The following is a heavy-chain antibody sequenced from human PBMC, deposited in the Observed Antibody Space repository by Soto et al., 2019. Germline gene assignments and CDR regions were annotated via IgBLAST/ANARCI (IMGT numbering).Heavy chain of an antibody. J-gene: IGHJ4*02. Sequence: EVQLLESGGGLVQPGGSLRLSCAASGFTFSSYAMSWVRQAPGKGLEWVSVISGSGVSTYYADSVKGRFTISRDNSKNTLYLQMNSMRAEDTAVYYCAKEQKHSSSWSELNYWGQGTLVTVSS. CDR3: AKEQKHSSSWSELNY. D-gene: IGHD6-13*01. CDR1: GFTFSSYA. V-gene: IGHV3-23*01. CDR2: ISGSGVST.